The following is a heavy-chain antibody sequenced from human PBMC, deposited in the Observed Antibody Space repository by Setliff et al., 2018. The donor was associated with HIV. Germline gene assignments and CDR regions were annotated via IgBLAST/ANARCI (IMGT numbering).Heavy chain of an antibody. CDR1: GYTFTDYY. CDR3: ATVGSGYYYYMDV. Sequence: ASVKVSCKASGYTFTDYYMHWVQQAPGKGLEWMGRVDPEDGETIYAEKFQGRVTITADTSTDTAYMELSSLRSEDTAVYYCATVGSGYYYYMDVWGKGTTVTSP. CDR2: VDPEDGET. D-gene: IGHD2-15*01. J-gene: IGHJ6*03. V-gene: IGHV1-69-2*01.